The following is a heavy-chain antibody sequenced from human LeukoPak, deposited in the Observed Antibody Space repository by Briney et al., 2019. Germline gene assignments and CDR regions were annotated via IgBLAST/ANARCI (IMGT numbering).Heavy chain of an antibody. CDR3: VGARYYYDSSGYYPFDY. V-gene: IGHV4-30-2*01. D-gene: IGHD3-22*01. J-gene: IGHJ4*02. CDR2: IYHSGST. CDR1: GGSISSGGYY. Sequence: SETLSLTCTVSGGSISSGGYYWSWIRQPPGKGLEWIGYIYHSGSTYYNPSLKSRVTISVDRSKNQFSLKLSFVTAADTAVYYRVGARYYYDSSGYYPFDYWGQGTLVTVSS.